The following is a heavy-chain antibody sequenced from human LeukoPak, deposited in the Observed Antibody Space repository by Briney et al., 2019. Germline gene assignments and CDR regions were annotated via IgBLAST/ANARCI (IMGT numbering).Heavy chain of an antibody. CDR1: GGSISSYY. CDR2: IYYSGST. CDR3: ARGGMTTQPFDY. D-gene: IGHD4-17*01. J-gene: IGHJ4*02. Sequence: PSETLSLTCTVSGGSISSYYWSWIRQPPGKGPEWIGYIYYSGSTNYNPSLKSRVTISVDTSKNQFSLKLSSVTAADTAVYYCARGGMTTQPFDYWGQGTLVTVSS. V-gene: IGHV4-59*01.